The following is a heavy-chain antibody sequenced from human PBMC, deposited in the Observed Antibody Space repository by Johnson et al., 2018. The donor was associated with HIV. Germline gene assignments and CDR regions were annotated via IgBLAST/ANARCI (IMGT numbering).Heavy chain of an antibody. D-gene: IGHD3-22*01. V-gene: IGHV3-53*01. J-gene: IGHJ3*02. CDR2: IYSGGTR. CDR3: ASNYDSSLDAFDI. Sequence: EVQLVESGGGVVQPGRSLRLSCAASGFIVSINYMSWVRQPPGKGLEWVSVIYSGGTRYYAESVKGRFTISRDKSKNTLYLQMNSLRVEDTAIYYCASNYDSSLDAFDIWGQGTMVTVSS. CDR1: GFIVSINY.